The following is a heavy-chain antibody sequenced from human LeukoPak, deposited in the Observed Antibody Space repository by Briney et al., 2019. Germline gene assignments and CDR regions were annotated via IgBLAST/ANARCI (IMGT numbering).Heavy chain of an antibody. V-gene: IGHV3-23*01. Sequence: PGGSLRLSCAASGFTFSSYAMSWVRQAPGKGLEWVSSISGSGDSTYYADSVKGRFTISRDNSKNTLYLQMNSLRAEDTAVYYCAKASRLLHGSGSYPGYFDYWGQGALVTVSS. CDR1: GFTFSSYA. D-gene: IGHD3-10*01. CDR3: AKASRLLHGSGSYPGYFDY. CDR2: ISGSGDST. J-gene: IGHJ4*02.